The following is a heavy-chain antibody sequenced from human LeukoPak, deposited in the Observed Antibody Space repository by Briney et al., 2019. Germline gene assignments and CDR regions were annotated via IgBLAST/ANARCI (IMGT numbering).Heavy chain of an antibody. CDR3: ARTGSSGIDP. Sequence: SETLSLTCTVSGGSFSIYYWSWIRQPAGKGLEWIGRIYTSGSTNYNPSLKSRVTMSVDTSKNQFSLNLNSVTAADTAVYYCARTGSSGIDPWGQGTLVTVSS. D-gene: IGHD3-10*01. J-gene: IGHJ5*02. V-gene: IGHV4-4*07. CDR2: IYTSGST. CDR1: GGSFSIYY.